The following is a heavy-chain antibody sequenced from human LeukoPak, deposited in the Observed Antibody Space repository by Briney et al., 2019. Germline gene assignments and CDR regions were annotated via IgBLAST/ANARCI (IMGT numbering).Heavy chain of an antibody. CDR2: ISRSSSYI. CDR1: GFTFSSYS. V-gene: IGHV3-21*01. J-gene: IGHJ4*02. CDR3: ARVDSSGYPFDY. D-gene: IGHD3-22*01. Sequence: GGSLRLSCAASGFTFSSYSMSWVRQAPGKGLEWVSSISRSSSYIYYADSVKGRFTISRDNAKNSLFLHINSLRAEDTAVYYCARVDSSGYPFDYWGQGTLVTVSS.